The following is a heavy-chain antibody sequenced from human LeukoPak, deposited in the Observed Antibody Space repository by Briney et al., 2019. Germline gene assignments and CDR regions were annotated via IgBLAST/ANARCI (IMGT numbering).Heavy chain of an antibody. Sequence: ASVKVSCKASGYTFTSYDINWVRQATGQGLEWMGWMNPNSGNTNYAQKFQGRVTMTRDTSISTAYMELSRLRSDDTAVYYCARGGSGSYFSWLDPWGQGTLVTVSS. CDR2: MNPNSGNT. D-gene: IGHD3-10*01. J-gene: IGHJ5*02. V-gene: IGHV1-8*01. CDR3: ARGGSGSYFSWLDP. CDR1: GYTFTSYD.